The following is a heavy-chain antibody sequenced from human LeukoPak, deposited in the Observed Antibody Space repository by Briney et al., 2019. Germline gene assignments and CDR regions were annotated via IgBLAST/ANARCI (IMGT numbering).Heavy chain of an antibody. CDR3: ARHADSGFGELAFDY. V-gene: IGHV4-39*01. D-gene: IGHD3-10*01. J-gene: IGHJ4*02. CDR2: IYYSRST. CDR1: GASISSSSYY. Sequence: SETLSLTCTVSGASISSSSYYWGWIRQPPGKGLEWTGSIYYSRSTYYNPSLKSRVTVSVDTSKNQFSLNLSSVTAADTAVYYCARHADSGFGELAFDYWGQGTLVTVSS.